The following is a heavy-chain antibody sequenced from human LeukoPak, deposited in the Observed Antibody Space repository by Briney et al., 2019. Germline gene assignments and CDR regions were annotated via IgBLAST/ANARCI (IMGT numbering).Heavy chain of an antibody. J-gene: IGHJ4*02. Sequence: GGSLRLSCAASGFTFSSYWMTWVRQAPGKGLEWVANIKQDGSEKYYVDSVKGRFTISRDNAKNSLYLQMNSLRAEDTAVYYCAKDVGDWNPTGFDYWGQGTLVTVSS. CDR3: AKDVGDWNPTGFDY. V-gene: IGHV3-7*03. CDR1: GFTFSSYW. CDR2: IKQDGSEK. D-gene: IGHD1-1*01.